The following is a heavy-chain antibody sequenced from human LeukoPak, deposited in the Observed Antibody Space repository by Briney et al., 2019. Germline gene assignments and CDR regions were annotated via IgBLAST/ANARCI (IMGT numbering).Heavy chain of an antibody. V-gene: IGHV1-69*05. CDR1: GGTFSSYA. CDR2: IMPIFGTA. CDR3: AGGYDFWSGYYGLGYYYYYMDV. D-gene: IGHD3-3*01. Sequence: SVKVSCKASGGTFSSYAISWVRQAPGQGLEWMGRIMPIFGTANYAQKFQGRVTITTDESTSTAYMELSSLRSEDTAVYYCAGGYDFWSGYYGLGYYYYYMDVWGKGTTVTVSS. J-gene: IGHJ6*03.